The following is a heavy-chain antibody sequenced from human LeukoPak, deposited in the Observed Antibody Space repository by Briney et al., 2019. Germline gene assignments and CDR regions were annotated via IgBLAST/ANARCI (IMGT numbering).Heavy chain of an antibody. V-gene: IGHV1-2*02. CDR2: INPNSGGT. CDR3: ARASHYYDSSGCYVFDY. CDR1: GYTFTGYY. J-gene: IGHJ4*02. D-gene: IGHD3-22*01. Sequence: ASVKVSCKASGYTFTGYYMHWVRQAPGQGLEWMGWINPNSGGTNYAQKFQGRVTMTRDTSISTAYMELSRLRSDDTAVYYCARASHYYDSSGCYVFDYWGQGTLVTVSS.